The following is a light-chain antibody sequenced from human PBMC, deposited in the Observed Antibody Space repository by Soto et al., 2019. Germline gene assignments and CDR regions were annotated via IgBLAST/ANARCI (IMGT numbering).Light chain of an antibody. V-gene: IGKV3-15*01. CDR2: GAS. CDR3: QQYNNWPPWT. J-gene: IGKJ1*01. Sequence: EIVMTQSPATLSVSPGERATLSCRASQSVSSNLAWYQQKPGQAPRLLIYGASTRATGIPARFSVSGSGTEFTITISSLQSEDFAVYYCQQYNNWPPWTFGQGTKVESK. CDR1: QSVSSN.